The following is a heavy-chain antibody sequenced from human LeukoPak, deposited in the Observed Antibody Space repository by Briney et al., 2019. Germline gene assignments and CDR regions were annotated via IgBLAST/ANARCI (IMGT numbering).Heavy chain of an antibody. Sequence: PSETLSLTCAVYGGSFSGYYWTWIRQPPGKGLEWIGEINHSRSTKYSPSLKSRVTISVDTSKNQFSLKLSSVTAADTAVYYCARDQQDQWELPHYFDYWGQGTLVTVSS. CDR1: GGSFSGYY. CDR2: INHSRST. CDR3: ARDQQDQWELPHYFDY. V-gene: IGHV4-34*01. D-gene: IGHD1-26*01. J-gene: IGHJ4*02.